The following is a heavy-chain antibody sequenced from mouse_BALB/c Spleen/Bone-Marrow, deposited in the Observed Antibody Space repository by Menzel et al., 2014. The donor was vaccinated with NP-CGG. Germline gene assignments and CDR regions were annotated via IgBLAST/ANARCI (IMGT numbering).Heavy chain of an antibody. CDR1: GYTFTTYW. D-gene: IGHD1-1*01. CDR3: VLITPVVSDS. CDR2: INPSTGYT. Sequence: VQLQQSGAELAKPGASVNMSCKASGYTFTTYWMHWVKQRPGQGLEWIGYINPSTGYTEYIQKFKDKATLTADKSSSTAYMQLNSLTSEDSSVYYCVLITPVVSDSWGQGTTRTVSS. J-gene: IGHJ2*01. V-gene: IGHV1-7*01.